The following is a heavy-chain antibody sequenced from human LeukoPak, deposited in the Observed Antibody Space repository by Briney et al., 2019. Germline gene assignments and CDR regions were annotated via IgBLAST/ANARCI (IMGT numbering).Heavy chain of an antibody. CDR3: ARGFVSGTYYY. CDR1: GFTFRNYG. J-gene: IGHJ4*02. V-gene: IGHV3-48*04. Sequence: GGSLRLSCAASGFTFRNYGIDWVRQAPGKGLEWISYITSSGTTKYADSVKGRFTISRDNAKNSVSLQMNSLRAEDTAVYSCARGFVSGTYYYWGQGTLVTVSS. CDR2: ITSSGTT. D-gene: IGHD3-10*01.